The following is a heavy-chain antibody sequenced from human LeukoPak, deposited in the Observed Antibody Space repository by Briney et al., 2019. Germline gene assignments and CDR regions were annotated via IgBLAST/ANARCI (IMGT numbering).Heavy chain of an antibody. J-gene: IGHJ5*02. CDR1: GYTCTGYY. CDR3: ARVSHEFYNSGWT. D-gene: IGHD6-19*01. CDR2: INPNSGGT. Sequence: GASVKVSCKASGYTCTGYYIHWVRQAPGQGLEWKGWINPNSGGTNYAPTFKGRVTMTRDTSISTAYLELSTLTSADTAVYYCARVSHEFYNSGWTWGQGTLITVSS. V-gene: IGHV1-2*02.